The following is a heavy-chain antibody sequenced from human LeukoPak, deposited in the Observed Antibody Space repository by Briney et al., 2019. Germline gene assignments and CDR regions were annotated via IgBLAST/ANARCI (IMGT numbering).Heavy chain of an antibody. Sequence: PGGSLRLSCAASGFTFSNYAMSWVRQAPGKGLEWVSGISGSGGSTDYADSVKGRFTISRDNSKNTLYLQMNSLRAEDTAVYYCAKARRDYDSSGYYYFDYWGQGTLVTVSS. J-gene: IGHJ4*02. D-gene: IGHD3-22*01. CDR3: AKARRDYDSSGYYYFDY. V-gene: IGHV3-23*01. CDR2: ISGSGGST. CDR1: GFTFSNYA.